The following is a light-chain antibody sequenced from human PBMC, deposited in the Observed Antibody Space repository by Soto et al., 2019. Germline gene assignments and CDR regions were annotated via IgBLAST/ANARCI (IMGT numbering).Light chain of an antibody. CDR3: QQRSNWPRGT. CDR2: DTS. CDR1: QSVSSY. V-gene: IGKV3-11*01. Sequence: EIVLTQSPATLSLSPGERATLSCRASQSVSSYLAWYQQKPGQAPRLLIYDTSNRATGIPARFSGSGSGTDFTLTLSSLEPEDFAVYYCQQRSNWPRGTFGQGTKVEIK. J-gene: IGKJ1*01.